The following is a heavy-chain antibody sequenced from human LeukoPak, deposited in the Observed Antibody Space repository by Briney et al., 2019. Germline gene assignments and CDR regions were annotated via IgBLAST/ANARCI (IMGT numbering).Heavy chain of an antibody. Sequence: GGSLRLSCAASGFTFSSYGMHWVRQAPGKGLEWVAVTSYDGSNKYYADSVKGRFTIFRDNSKNTLYLQMNSLRAEDTAVYYCAKWSNVDTAMVKYFDYWGQGTLVTVSS. CDR2: TSYDGSNK. CDR1: GFTFSSYG. J-gene: IGHJ4*02. D-gene: IGHD5-18*01. CDR3: AKWSNVDTAMVKYFDY. V-gene: IGHV3-30*18.